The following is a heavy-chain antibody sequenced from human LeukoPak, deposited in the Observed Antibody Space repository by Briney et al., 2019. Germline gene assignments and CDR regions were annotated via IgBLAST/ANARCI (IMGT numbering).Heavy chain of an antibody. CDR1: GITVSSNY. CDR2: IYTDGRT. V-gene: IGHV3-53*01. Sequence: PGGSLRLSCAASGITVSSNYMSWVRQAPGKGLEWVSLIYTDGRTFYADSVKGRFTISRDNSKNTLYLQMNSLRAEDTAVYYCARDGQDAFDIWGQGTMVTVSS. J-gene: IGHJ3*02. CDR3: ARDGQDAFDI.